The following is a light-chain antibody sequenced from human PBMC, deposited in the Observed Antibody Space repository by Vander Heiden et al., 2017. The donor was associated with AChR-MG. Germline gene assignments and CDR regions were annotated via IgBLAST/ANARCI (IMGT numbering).Light chain of an antibody. CDR2: YDS. CDR1: NIGSKR. CDR3: QVWDSSSDWV. Sequence: SYVLTQPPSVSVAPGKTARITCGGNNIGSKRVHWYQQKPGQAPVLVIYYDSDRPSGIPERLSGSNSGNTATLTISRVEAGDEADYYCQVWDSSSDWVFGGGTKLTVL. J-gene: IGLJ3*02. V-gene: IGLV3-21*04.